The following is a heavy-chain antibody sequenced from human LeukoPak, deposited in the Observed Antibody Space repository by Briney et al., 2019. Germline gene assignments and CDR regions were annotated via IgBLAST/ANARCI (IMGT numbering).Heavy chain of an antibody. CDR3: ARGRPGRDGYNYFDY. CDR2: INHSGST. Sequence: ASETLSLTCAVYGGSFSGYYWSWIRQPPGKGLEWIGEINHSGSTNYNPSLKSRVTISVDTSKNQFSLKLSSVIAADTAVYYCARGRPGRDGYNYFDYWGQGTLVTVSS. J-gene: IGHJ4*02. CDR1: GGSFSGYY. D-gene: IGHD5-24*01. V-gene: IGHV4-34*01.